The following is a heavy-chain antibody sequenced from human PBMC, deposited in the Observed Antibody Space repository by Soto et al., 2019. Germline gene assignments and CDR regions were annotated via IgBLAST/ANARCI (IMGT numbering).Heavy chain of an antibody. CDR2: IYYSGST. Sequence: SETLSLTXTVSGGSISSYYWSWIRQPPGKGLEWIGYIYYSGSTNYNPSLKSRVTISVDTSKNKFSLKLSSVTAADSAVHYCSGAESPDTAYFSLYWGQGTPVTVSS. CDR3: SGAESPDTAYFSLY. V-gene: IGHV4-59*01. J-gene: IGHJ4*02. D-gene: IGHD1-26*01. CDR1: GGSISSYY.